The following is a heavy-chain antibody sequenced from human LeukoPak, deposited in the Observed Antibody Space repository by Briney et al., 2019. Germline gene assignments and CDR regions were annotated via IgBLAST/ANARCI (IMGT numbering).Heavy chain of an antibody. D-gene: IGHD3-3*01. V-gene: IGHV3-23*01. CDR2: ISGSGGST. Sequence: GALRLSCAASGFTFSSYAMSWVRQAPGKGLEWVSAISGSGGSTYYADSVKGRFTISRDNSKNTLYLQMNSLRAEDTAVYYCARVVIAFWSGYYAYYFDYWGQGTLVTVSS. J-gene: IGHJ4*02. CDR3: ARVVIAFWSGYYAYYFDY. CDR1: GFTFSSYA.